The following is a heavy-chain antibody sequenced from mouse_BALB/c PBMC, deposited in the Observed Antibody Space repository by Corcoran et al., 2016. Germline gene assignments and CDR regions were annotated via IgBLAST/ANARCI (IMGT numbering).Heavy chain of an antibody. CDR2: INTETGEP. V-gene: IGHV9-2-1*01. D-gene: IGHD2-1*01. J-gene: IGHJ1*01. CDR3: ARIYGNYWYFYV. Sequence: QIQLVQSGPELKKPGETVKISCKASGYTFTDYSMHWVKQAPGKGLKWMGWINTETGEPTYADDFKGRFAFSLETSASTAYLQINNLKNEDTATYFCARIYGNYWYFYVWGAGTTVTVSS. CDR1: GYTFTDYS.